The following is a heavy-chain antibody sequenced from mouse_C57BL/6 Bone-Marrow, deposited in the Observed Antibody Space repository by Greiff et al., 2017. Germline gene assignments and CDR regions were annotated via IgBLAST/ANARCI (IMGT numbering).Heavy chain of an antibody. J-gene: IGHJ1*03. CDR2: IDPEGGDT. CDR3: TITTVVYWYFDV. V-gene: IGHV14-1*01. Sequence: VQLQQSGAELVRPGASVKLSCTASGFNIKDYYMHWVKQRPEQGLEWIGRIDPEGGDTEYAPKFQGKATMTADTSSNTAYLQLSSLTSEDTAVYYCTITTVVYWYFDVWGTGTTVTVSS. D-gene: IGHD1-1*01. CDR1: GFNIKDYY.